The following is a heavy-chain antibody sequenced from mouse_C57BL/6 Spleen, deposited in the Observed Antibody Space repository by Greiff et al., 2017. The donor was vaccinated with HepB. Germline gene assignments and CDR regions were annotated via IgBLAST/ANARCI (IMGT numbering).Heavy chain of an antibody. V-gene: IGHV5-17*01. Sequence: EVKVVESGGGLVKPGGSLKLSCAASGFTFSDYGMHWVRQAPEKGLEWVAYISSGSSTIYYADTVKGRFTISRDNAKNTLFLQMTSLRSEDTAMYYCARAGYDYDGGAWFAYWGQGTLVTVSA. CDR1: GFTFSDYG. CDR2: ISSGSSTI. CDR3: ARAGYDYDGGAWFAY. D-gene: IGHD2-4*01. J-gene: IGHJ3*01.